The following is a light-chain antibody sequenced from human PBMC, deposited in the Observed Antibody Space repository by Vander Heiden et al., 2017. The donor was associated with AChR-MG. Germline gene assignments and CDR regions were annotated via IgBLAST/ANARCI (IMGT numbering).Light chain of an antibody. J-gene: IGKJ5*01. CDR3: QQYKNWPPVT. CDR1: QSVSSN. CDR2: GAS. V-gene: IGKV3-15*01. Sequence: EIVMTQSPATLSVSPGERATVSCRASQSVSSNLAWYQQKPGQAPRLLIYGASTRATGIPARFSGSGSETEFTLTISSQQSEDFAVYYCQQYKNWPPVTFGQGTRLEIK.